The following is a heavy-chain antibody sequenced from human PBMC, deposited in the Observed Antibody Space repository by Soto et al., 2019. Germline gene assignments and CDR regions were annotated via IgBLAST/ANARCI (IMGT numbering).Heavy chain of an antibody. CDR2: IYYSGST. Sequence: QVQLQESGPGLVKPSQTLSLTCTVSGGSISSGGYYWSWIRQHPGKGLEWIGYIYYSGSTYYNPSLKSRVTISVDTSKNQFSLKLSSVTAADTAVYYCARGITMVRGVISPNNWFDPWGQGTLVTVSS. CDR1: GGSISSGGYY. V-gene: IGHV4-31*03. CDR3: ARGITMVRGVISPNNWFDP. D-gene: IGHD3-10*01. J-gene: IGHJ5*02.